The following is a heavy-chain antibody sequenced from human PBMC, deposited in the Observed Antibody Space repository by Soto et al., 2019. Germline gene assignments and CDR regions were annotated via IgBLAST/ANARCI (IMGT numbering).Heavy chain of an antibody. D-gene: IGHD3-10*01. V-gene: IGHV4-30-4*01. CDR3: ASIWFGDFDY. J-gene: IGHJ4*01. CDR1: GGSISSADYY. CDR2: FHSSGAT. Sequence: QVQLQESGPGLVKPSQTLSLTCTVSGGSISSADYYWSWIRQPPGKGLEWIGYFHSSGATYKDPSLKSRVTISVDTSKNQISLKLDSVTAADTAVYYCASIWFGDFDYWGHGTLVTASS.